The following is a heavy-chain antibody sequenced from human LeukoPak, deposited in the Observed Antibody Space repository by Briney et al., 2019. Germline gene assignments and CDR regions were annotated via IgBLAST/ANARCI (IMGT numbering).Heavy chain of an antibody. J-gene: IGHJ4*02. CDR2: ISGSGGST. Sequence: PGGSLRLSCAASGFTFSSYAISWVRQAPGKGLEWVSAISGSGGSTYYADSVKGRFTISRDNSKNTLYLQMNSLRAEDTAVYYCAKNLHSGSYPCFDYWGQGTLVTVSS. CDR3: AKNLHSGSYPCFDY. D-gene: IGHD1-26*01. CDR1: GFTFSSYA. V-gene: IGHV3-23*01.